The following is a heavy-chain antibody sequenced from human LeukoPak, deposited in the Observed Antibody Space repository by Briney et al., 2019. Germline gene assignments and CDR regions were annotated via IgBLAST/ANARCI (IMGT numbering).Heavy chain of an antibody. CDR2: ISGSGGST. CDR3: AKIVSITIFGVAPRGY. V-gene: IGHV3-23*01. Sequence: GGSLRLSCAASGFTFSSYAMSWVRQAPGKGLEWVSAISGSGGSTYYADSVKGRFTISRDNSKNTLYLQMNSLRAEDTAVYYCAKIVSITIFGVAPRGYWGQGTLVTVSS. D-gene: IGHD3-3*01. J-gene: IGHJ4*02. CDR1: GFTFSSYA.